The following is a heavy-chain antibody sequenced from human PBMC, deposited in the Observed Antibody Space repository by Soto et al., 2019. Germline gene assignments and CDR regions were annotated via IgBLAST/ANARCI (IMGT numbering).Heavy chain of an antibody. CDR3: ARVASGITMVRGSTGRAFDI. J-gene: IGHJ3*02. V-gene: IGHV1-18*01. CDR2: ISAYNGNT. Sequence: ASVKVSCKASGYTFTSYGISWVRQAPGQGLEWMGWISAYNGNTNYAQKLQGRVTMTTDTSTSTAYMALRSLRSDDTAVYYCARVASGITMVRGSTGRAFDIWGQGTMVTVSS. D-gene: IGHD3-10*01. CDR1: GYTFTSYG.